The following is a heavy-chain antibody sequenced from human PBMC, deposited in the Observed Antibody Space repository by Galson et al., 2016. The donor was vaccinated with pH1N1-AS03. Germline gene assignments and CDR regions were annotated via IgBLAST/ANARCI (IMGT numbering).Heavy chain of an antibody. CDR1: GFTFSGYS. J-gene: IGHJ4*02. CDR2: ISRSSTYI. CDR3: ARTFPGRVVVVAAAMQEGPDY. D-gene: IGHD2-2*01. V-gene: IGHV3-21*03. Sequence: SLRLSCAASGFTFSGYSMNWFRQAPGKGLEWVSSISRSSTYIYYADSVKGRFTISRDNAKNSLFLQMHSLRAEDTAVYYCARTFPGRVVVVAAAMQEGPDYWDQGTLVTVSS.